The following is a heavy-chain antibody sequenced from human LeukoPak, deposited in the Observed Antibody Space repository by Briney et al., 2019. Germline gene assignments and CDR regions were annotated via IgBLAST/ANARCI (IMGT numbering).Heavy chain of an antibody. CDR2: INAGNGNT. CDR1: GYTFTSYA. CDR3: ARHRWYSGYDSHPRFDY. D-gene: IGHD5-12*01. V-gene: IGHV1-3*03. J-gene: IGHJ4*02. Sequence: ASVKVSCEASGYTFTSYAMHWVRQAPGQRLEWMGWINAGNGNTKYSQEFQGRVTITRDTSASTAYMELSSLRSEDTAVYYCARHRWYSGYDSHPRFDYWGQGTLVTVSS.